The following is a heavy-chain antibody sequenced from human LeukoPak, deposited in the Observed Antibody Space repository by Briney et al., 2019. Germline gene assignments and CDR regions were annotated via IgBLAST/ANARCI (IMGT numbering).Heavy chain of an antibody. J-gene: IGHJ4*02. D-gene: IGHD3-22*01. CDR1: GFTFDDYA. CDR3: AKASKEGIYDSSGYYYFDY. Sequence: GRSLRLSCAASGFTFDDYAMHWVRPAPGKGLEWVSGISWNSGSIGFADSVKGRFTISRDNAKNSLYLQMNSLRAEDTALYYCAKASKEGIYDSSGYYYFDYWGQGTLVTVSS. V-gene: IGHV3-9*01. CDR2: ISWNSGSI.